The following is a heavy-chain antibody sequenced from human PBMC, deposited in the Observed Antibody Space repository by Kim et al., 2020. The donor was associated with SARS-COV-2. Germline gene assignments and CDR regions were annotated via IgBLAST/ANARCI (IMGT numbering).Heavy chain of an antibody. CDR3: ARGPYYYDSSGYFLGHS. V-gene: IGHV1-2*02. CDR2: INPNSGGT. CDR1: GYTFTGYY. Sequence: ASVKVSCKASGYTFTGYYMHWVRQAPGQGLEWMGWINPNSGGTNYAQKFQGRVTMTRDTSISTAYMELSRLRSDDTAVYYCARGPYYYDSSGYFLGHSWGQGTLVTVSS. D-gene: IGHD3-22*01. J-gene: IGHJ5*02.